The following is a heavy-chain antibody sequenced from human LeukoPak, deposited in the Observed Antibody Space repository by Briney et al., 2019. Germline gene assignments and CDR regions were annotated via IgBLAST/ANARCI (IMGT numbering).Heavy chain of an antibody. D-gene: IGHD5-18*01. J-gene: IGHJ4*02. CDR2: MSYDGFNK. CDR3: AKTKGYSYGYYFDY. V-gene: IGHV3-30*18. Sequence: PGGSLRLSCAASGFTFSSDAMHWVRQSLGKGLEWVAVMSYDGFNKYYADSVKGRFIIYRDNSKNTLYLQMNSLRAEDTAVYYCAKTKGYSYGYYFDYWGQGTGVTVSS. CDR1: GFTFSSDA.